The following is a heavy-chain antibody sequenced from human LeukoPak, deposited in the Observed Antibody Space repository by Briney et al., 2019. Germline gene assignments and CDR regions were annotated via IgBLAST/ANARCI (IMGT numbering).Heavy chain of an antibody. Sequence: GGSLRLSCAASGFTFDDYGMSWVRQAPGKGLERVSGINWNGGSTGYADSVKGRFTISRDNAKNSLYLQMNSLRAEDTALYYCARVGQWLAEYYFDYWGQGTLVTVSS. J-gene: IGHJ4*02. CDR3: ARVGQWLAEYYFDY. CDR2: INWNGGST. D-gene: IGHD6-19*01. V-gene: IGHV3-20*04. CDR1: GFTFDDYG.